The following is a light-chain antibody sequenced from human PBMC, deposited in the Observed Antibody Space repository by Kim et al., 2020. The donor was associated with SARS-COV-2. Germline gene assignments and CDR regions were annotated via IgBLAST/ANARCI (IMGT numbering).Light chain of an antibody. CDR3: QHWWA. CDR1: QSVLYSSNNKNY. CDR2: WAS. J-gene: IGKJ1*01. V-gene: IGKV4-1*01. Sequence: DIVMTQSPDSLAVPLGERATINCKSSQSVLYSSNNKNYLAWYQQKPGQPPKLLIYWASTRESGVPDRFSGSGSGTEFTLTISSLQAEDVAVYYCQHWWAFGQGTKVEIK.